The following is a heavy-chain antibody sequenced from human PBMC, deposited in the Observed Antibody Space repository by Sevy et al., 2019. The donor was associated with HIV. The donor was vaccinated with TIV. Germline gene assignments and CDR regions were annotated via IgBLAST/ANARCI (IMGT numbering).Heavy chain of an antibody. CDR2: ISTSTSTTTI. V-gene: IGHV3-11*01. Sequence: GSLRLSCAASGFTFNDYNLSWIRQAPGKGLEWVSYISTSTSTTTIYYADSVKGRFTIPRDNAKNSIYLHMNSLRVDDTAVYYCARAAGWFDAWGQGTLVTVSS. J-gene: IGHJ5*02. CDR1: GFTFNDYN. CDR3: ARAAGWFDA.